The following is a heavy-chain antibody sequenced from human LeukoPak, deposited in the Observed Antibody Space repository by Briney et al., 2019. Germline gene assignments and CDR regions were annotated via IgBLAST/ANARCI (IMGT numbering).Heavy chain of an antibody. D-gene: IGHD6-19*01. CDR3: VAGDGWLGDY. CDR1: GFIFSNYW. CDR2: IKQDGSEQ. J-gene: IGHJ4*02. Sequence: PGGSLRLSCAASGFIFSNYWMSWVRQAPGKGPEWVANIKQDGSEQYYMDSVKGRFTISRDNGKNVLYLQMSSLRVEDTAVYYCVAGDGWLGDYWGQGTLVTVSS. V-gene: IGHV3-7*01.